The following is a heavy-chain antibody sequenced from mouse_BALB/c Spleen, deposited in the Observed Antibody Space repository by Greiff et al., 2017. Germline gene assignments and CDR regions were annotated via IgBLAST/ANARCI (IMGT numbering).Heavy chain of an antibody. CDR1: GYTFTSYY. CDR3: AREDGMITTREFAY. V-gene: IGHV1S56*01. Sequence: QVQLKESGPELVKPGASVRLSCKASGYTFTSYYIHWVKQRPGQGLEWIGWIYPGNVNTKYNEKFKGKATLTADKSSSTAYMQLSSLTSEDSAVYFCAREDGMITTREFAYWGQGTLVTVSA. CDR2: IYPGNVNT. J-gene: IGHJ3*01. D-gene: IGHD2-4*01.